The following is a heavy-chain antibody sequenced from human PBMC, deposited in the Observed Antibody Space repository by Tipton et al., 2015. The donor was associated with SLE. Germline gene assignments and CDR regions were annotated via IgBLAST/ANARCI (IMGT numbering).Heavy chain of an antibody. CDR3: ARDGTGENCTNGVCYTSY. D-gene: IGHD2-8*01. CDR1: GGSISSDDYY. V-gene: IGHV4-61*08. CDR2: IYYSGST. J-gene: IGHJ4*02. Sequence: TLSLTCTVSGGSISSDDYYWSWNRQHPGKGLEWIGYIYYSGSTNYNPSLKSRVTTSVDTSKNQFSLKVNSVTAADTAVYYCARDGTGENCTNGVCYTSYWGQGTLVTVSS.